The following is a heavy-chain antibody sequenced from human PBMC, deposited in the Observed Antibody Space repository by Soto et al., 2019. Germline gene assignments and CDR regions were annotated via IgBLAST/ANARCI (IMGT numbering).Heavy chain of an antibody. CDR2: IKSKRDAWVR. V-gene: IGHV3-15*02. J-gene: IGHJ4*02. Sequence: EVHLVESGGALVKPGGSLRLSCGGSGFNFSEAWMNWVRQAPGKGLEWLGRIKSKRDAWVRDYAAPVKGRFTMSRDDSKNMLYLQMDSLKSEDTAVYFCTTGSQNIYCRGGSCSFNYWGRGTPVTVSS. D-gene: IGHD2-15*01. CDR3: TTGSQNIYCRGGSCSFNY. CDR1: GFNFSEAW.